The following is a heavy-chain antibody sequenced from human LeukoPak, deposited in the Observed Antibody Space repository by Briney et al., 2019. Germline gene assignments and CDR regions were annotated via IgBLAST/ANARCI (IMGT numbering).Heavy chain of an antibody. CDR1: GFTFSTYW. CDR3: ARDDYNFWSGSYDYYYYYMDV. D-gene: IGHD3-3*01. CDR2: INKDGNKK. V-gene: IGHV3-7*01. J-gene: IGHJ6*03. Sequence: PGGSLRLSCAASGFTFSTYWMSWVRQAPGKGLEWVANINKDGNKKYYVDSVKGRFTISRDNAKTSLYLQMNSLKAEDTAVYYCARDDYNFWSGSYDYYYYYMDVWGKGTTVTVSS.